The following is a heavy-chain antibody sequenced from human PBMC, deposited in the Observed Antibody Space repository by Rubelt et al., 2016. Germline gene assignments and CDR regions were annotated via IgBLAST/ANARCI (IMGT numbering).Heavy chain of an antibody. CDR3: ARMFEGIGPDEDYYYHMDV. D-gene: IGHD2/OR15-2a*01. CDR2: VYYNGNSNYQNT. J-gene: IGHJ6*03. CDR1: GASVSNDY. Sequence: QLQLQESGPGLVKPSDTLSLTCTVSGASVSNDYWTWIRQPPGQGMEWVGYVYYNGNSNYQNTNYNPSLKRRLSMSVDASKSQFSLTLTSVAAADAAVYYCARMFEGIGPDEDYYYHMDVWGEGTTVTVSS. V-gene: IGHV4-59*02.